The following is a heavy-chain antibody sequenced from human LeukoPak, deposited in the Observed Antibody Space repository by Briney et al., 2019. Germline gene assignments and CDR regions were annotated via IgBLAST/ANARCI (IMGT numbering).Heavy chain of an antibody. Sequence: GGSLRLSCAASGFTFSNYSMNLVRQAPGKGLEWVSSINSSSNYIYYADSVKGRFTISRDNAKNSLYLQMNSLRAEDTAVYYCARDLYDRSGYYYVYFDYWGQGTLVTVSS. D-gene: IGHD3-22*01. CDR1: GFTFSNYS. J-gene: IGHJ4*02. V-gene: IGHV3-21*01. CDR3: ARDLYDRSGYYYVYFDY. CDR2: INSSSNYI.